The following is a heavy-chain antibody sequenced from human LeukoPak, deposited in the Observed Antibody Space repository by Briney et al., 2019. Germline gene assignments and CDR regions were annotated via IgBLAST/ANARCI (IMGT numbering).Heavy chain of an antibody. J-gene: IGHJ5*02. CDR1: GYTFTSYG. CDR2: ISAYNGNT. V-gene: IGHV1-18*01. CDR3: ARDTPVGYSGYNPNWFDP. D-gene: IGHD5-12*01. Sequence: ASVKVSCKASGYTFTSYGISWVRQAPGQGLEWMGWISAYNGNTNYAQKLQGRVTMTTDTSTSTAYMELRSLRSDDTAVYYCARDTPVGYSGYNPNWFDPWGQGTLVTVSS.